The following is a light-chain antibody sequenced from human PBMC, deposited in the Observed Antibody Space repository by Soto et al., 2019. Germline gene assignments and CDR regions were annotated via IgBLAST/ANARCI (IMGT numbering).Light chain of an antibody. Sequence: QSVLTQPHSASGTPGQRVTISCSGSSSNIGSNTVNWYQQLPGTAPKLLIYSNDQRPSGVPDRFSASKSGTSASLAISGLQSEDEADYYCAAWDDSLNGVVFGGGTKVTVL. CDR3: AAWDDSLNGVV. CDR2: SND. J-gene: IGLJ2*01. V-gene: IGLV1-44*01. CDR1: SSNIGSNT.